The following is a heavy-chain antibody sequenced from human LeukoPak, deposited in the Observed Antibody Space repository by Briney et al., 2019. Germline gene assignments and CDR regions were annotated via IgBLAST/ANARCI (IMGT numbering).Heavy chain of an antibody. CDR1: GYTSTSYY. J-gene: IGHJ4*02. CDR2: INPSGGST. V-gene: IGHV1-46*01. CDR3: ATETRYCSGGSCYSTVDY. D-gene: IGHD2-15*01. Sequence: ASVKVSCKASGYTSTSYYMHWVRQAPGQGLEWMGIINPSGGSTSYAQKFQGRVTMTRDTSTSTVYMELSSLRSEDTAVYYCATETRYCSGGSCYSTVDYWGQGTLVTVSS.